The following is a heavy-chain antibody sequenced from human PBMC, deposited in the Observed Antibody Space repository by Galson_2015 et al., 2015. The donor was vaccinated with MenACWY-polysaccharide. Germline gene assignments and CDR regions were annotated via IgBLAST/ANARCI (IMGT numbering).Heavy chain of an antibody. Sequence: SVKVSCKASGYTFTTYAVHWVRQAPGQRPEWMGWINAGDGNTKYSQKFQGRVTIIRDTFATTVYMELDSLRSEDTAVYYCARSNGDGSSSWYGGYYGMDVWGQGTTVTVSS. CDR1: GYTFTTYA. J-gene: IGHJ6*02. CDR2: INAGDGNT. V-gene: IGHV1-3*01. D-gene: IGHD6-13*01. CDR3: ARSNGDGSSSWYGGYYGMDV.